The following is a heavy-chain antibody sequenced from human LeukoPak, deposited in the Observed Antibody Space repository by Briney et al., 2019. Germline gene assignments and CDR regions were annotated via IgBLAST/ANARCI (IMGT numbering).Heavy chain of an antibody. CDR2: IIPIFRTA. J-gene: IGHJ4*02. CDR1: GGTFRSFA. Sequence: ASVKVSCKSSGGTFRSFAIIWVRQAPGQGLEWMGGIIPIFRTANYAQKFQGRVTITADESTSTAYMELSSLRSEDTAVYYCARALRYYSDSSGYAFDYWGQGTLVTVSS. D-gene: IGHD3-22*01. V-gene: IGHV1-69*13. CDR3: ARALRYYSDSSGYAFDY.